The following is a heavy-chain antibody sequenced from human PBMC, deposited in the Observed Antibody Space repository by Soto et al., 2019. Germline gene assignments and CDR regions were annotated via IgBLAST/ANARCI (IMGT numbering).Heavy chain of an antibody. CDR1: GYSFTSYW. V-gene: IGHV5-10-1*01. Sequence: GESLKISCKGSGYSFTSYWISWVRQMPGKGLEWMGRIDPSDSYTNYSPSFQGHVTISADKSISTAYLQWSSLKASDTAMYYCARDYGSGSYYLHCYYGMDVWGQGTTVTVSS. J-gene: IGHJ6*02. CDR3: ARDYGSGSYYLHCYYGMDV. D-gene: IGHD3-10*01. CDR2: IDPSDSYT.